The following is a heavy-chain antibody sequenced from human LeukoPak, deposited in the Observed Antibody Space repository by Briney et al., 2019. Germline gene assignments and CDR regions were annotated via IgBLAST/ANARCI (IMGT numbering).Heavy chain of an antibody. CDR1: GGSISSYY. CDR2: IYYSGST. J-gene: IGHJ4*02. D-gene: IGHD3-22*01. Sequence: SETLSLTCTVSGGSISSYYWSWIRQPPVKGLEWIGYIYYSGSTNYNPSLKSQVTISVDTSKNQFSLKLSSVTAADTAVYYCARDRGIVVDWGQGTLVTVSS. V-gene: IGHV4-59*01. CDR3: ARDRGIVVD.